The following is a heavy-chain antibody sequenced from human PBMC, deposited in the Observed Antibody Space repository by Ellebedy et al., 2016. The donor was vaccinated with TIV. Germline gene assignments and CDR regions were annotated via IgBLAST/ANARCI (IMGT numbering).Heavy chain of an antibody. D-gene: IGHD3-22*01. CDR2: INSGGSRT. CDR3: AKGRGGGSDTSAPRYYFDY. J-gene: IGHJ4*02. V-gene: IGHV3-23*01. CDR1: GFTFSDYY. Sequence: GESLKISCAASGFTFSDYYMSWVRPAPGKGLEWVSGINSGGSRTYYADSVEGRFIISRDNSKKTLYLQMNSLRAEDTAVYYCAKGRGGGSDTSAPRYYFDYWGLGTLVTVSS.